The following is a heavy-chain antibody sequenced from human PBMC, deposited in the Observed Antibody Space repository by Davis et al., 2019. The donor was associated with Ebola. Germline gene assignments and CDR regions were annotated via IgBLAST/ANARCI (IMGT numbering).Heavy chain of an antibody. J-gene: IGHJ4*02. CDR2: ISWNSDRE. Sequence: GGSLRLSCAASGFNFDDFAMHWVRQRPGKGLEWVAGISWNSDREGYADSVKGRFTISRDNAKNSLYLQINTLRLEDTGLYYCARGHVMAWGPLDHWGQGTPVSVSS. V-gene: IGHV3-9*01. D-gene: IGHD5-24*01. CDR3: ARGHVMAWGPLDH. CDR1: GFNFDDFA.